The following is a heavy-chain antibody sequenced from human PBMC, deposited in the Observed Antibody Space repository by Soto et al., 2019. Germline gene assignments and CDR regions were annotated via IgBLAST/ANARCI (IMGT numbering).Heavy chain of an antibody. Sequence: ASVKVSCKASGYTFTGYYMHWVRQAPGQGLEWMGWINPNSGGTNYAQKFQGRVTMTRDTSISTAYMELSRLGSDDTAVYYCASSSSFVDTAMVTVSHYGMDGWGQGTKVPV. V-gene: IGHV1-2*02. J-gene: IGHJ6*02. CDR1: GYTFTGYY. CDR2: INPNSGGT. D-gene: IGHD5-18*01. CDR3: ASSSSFVDTAMVTVSHYGMDG.